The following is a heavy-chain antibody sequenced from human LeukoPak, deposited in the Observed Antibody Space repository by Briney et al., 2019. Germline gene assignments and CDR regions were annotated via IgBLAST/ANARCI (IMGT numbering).Heavy chain of an antibody. CDR1: GFTFSDYY. D-gene: IGHD3-16*02. J-gene: IGHJ4*02. Sequence: GGSLRLSCAASGFTFSDYYMSWIRQAPGKGLEWVSYISSSGSTIYYADSVKGRFTISRDNSKNSLYLQMNSLRAEDTAVYYCARDGDCVWGSYRYCDYWGQGTLVTVSS. CDR3: ARDGDCVWGSYRYCDY. CDR2: ISSSGSTI. V-gene: IGHV3-11*04.